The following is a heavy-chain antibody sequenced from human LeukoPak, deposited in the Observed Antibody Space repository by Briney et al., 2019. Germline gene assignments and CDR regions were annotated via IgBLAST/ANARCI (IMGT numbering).Heavy chain of an antibody. Sequence: EAGGSLRLSCAASGFIFYNARLDWVRQAPGKGLEWVGRIKSKTDGGTADYPAPVKGRFTISRDDSTNTLFLQMNSLRTEDTAVYYCTTESRDRSGWYGAFDIWGQGTMVSVSS. CDR1: GFIFYNAR. V-gene: IGHV3-15*01. CDR3: TTESRDRSGWYGAFDI. D-gene: IGHD6-19*01. J-gene: IGHJ3*02. CDR2: IKSKTDGGTA.